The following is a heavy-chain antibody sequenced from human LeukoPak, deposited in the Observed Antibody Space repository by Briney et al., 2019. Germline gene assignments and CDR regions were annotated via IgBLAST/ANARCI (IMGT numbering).Heavy chain of an antibody. CDR3: AKRGQRTVTNPLYYFDY. CDR2: ISSSGSTI. J-gene: IGHJ4*02. V-gene: IGHV3-48*03. CDR1: GFTFSSYE. D-gene: IGHD4-17*01. Sequence: QPGGSLRLSCAASGFTFSSYEMNWVRQAPGKGLEWVSYISSSGSTIYYADSVKGRFTISRDNAKNSLYLQMNSLRAEDTAVYYCAKRGQRTVTNPLYYFDYWGQGTLVTVSS.